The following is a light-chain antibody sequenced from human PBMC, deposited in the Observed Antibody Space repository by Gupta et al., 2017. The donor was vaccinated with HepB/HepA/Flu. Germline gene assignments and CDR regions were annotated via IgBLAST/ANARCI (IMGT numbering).Light chain of an antibody. Sequence: QSVLTQPPSVSAAPGQKVTISCSGSSSNIGNNYVSWYQQLPGTAPKLLIYYNNKRPSGIPDRFSGSKSGTSATLGITGPQTGDEADYYCGTWDSSLSAVVFGGGTKLTVL. CDR2: YNN. CDR3: GTWDSSLSAVV. J-gene: IGLJ2*01. V-gene: IGLV1-51*01. CDR1: SSNIGNNY.